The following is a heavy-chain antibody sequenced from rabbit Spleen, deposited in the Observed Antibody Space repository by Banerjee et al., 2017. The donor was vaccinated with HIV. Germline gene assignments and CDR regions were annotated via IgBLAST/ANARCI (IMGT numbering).Heavy chain of an antibody. Sequence: QSLEESGGDLVKPGASLTLTCKASGFDFTSPYYMCWVRQAPGKGLELIACIDTSSGNTAYANGAKGRFTISKTSSTTVTLQMTSLTAADTATYFCARDAGSYDYIDVYFNLWGQGTLVTVS. D-gene: IGHD8-1*01. CDR3: ARDAGSYDYIDVYFNL. CDR2: IDTSSGNT. V-gene: IGHV1S40*01. J-gene: IGHJ4*01. CDR1: GFDFTSPYY.